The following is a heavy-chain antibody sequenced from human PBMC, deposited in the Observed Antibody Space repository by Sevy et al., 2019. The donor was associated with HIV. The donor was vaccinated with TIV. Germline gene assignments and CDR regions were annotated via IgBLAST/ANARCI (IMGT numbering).Heavy chain of an antibody. CDR2: ISSSSSSI. CDR1: GFTFSSYS. J-gene: IGHJ4*02. CDR3: ARAHPWERGYFDY. V-gene: IGHV3-48*04. D-gene: IGHD1-26*01. Sequence: GGSLRLSCAASGFTFSSYSMNWVRQAPGKVLEWVSYISSSSSSIYYADSVKGRITISRDNAKNSLYLQMNSLRAEDTAVYYCARAHPWERGYFDYWGQGTLVTVSS.